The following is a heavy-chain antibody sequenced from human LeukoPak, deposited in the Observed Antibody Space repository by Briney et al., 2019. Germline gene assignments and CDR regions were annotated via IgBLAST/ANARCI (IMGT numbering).Heavy chain of an antibody. CDR2: VYNSGST. J-gene: IGHJ4*02. V-gene: IGHV4-59*01. Sequence: SETLSLTCTVSGGSFSSYYWTWIRQAPGKGLEWIGYVYNSGSTNYNPSLKSRATISLDTSRDQFSLKLTSVTAADTAVYYCARAMVRGASDYWGQGTLVTVSS. D-gene: IGHD3-10*01. CDR3: ARAMVRGASDY. CDR1: GGSFSSYY.